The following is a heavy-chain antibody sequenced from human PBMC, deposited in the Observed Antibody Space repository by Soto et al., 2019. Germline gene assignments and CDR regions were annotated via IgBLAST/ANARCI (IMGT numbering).Heavy chain of an antibody. CDR3: ARDPRYNWNGDDDAFDI. V-gene: IGHV4-30-2*01. CDR1: GGSISSGGYS. J-gene: IGHJ3*02. D-gene: IGHD1-1*01. CDR2: IYHSGST. Sequence: SETLSLTCAVSGGSISSGGYSWSWIRQPPGKGLEWIGYIYHSGSTYYNPSLKSRVTISVDRSKNQFSLKLSSVTAEDTAVYYCARDPRYNWNGDDDAFDIWGQGTMVTVSS.